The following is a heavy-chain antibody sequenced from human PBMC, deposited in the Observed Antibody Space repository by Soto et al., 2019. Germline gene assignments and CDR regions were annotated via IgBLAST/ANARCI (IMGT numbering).Heavy chain of an antibody. V-gene: IGHV3-23*01. CDR3: AKARYDYVWGSYRSDY. D-gene: IGHD3-16*02. CDR2: ISGSGGST. J-gene: IGHJ4*02. CDR1: GFTFSSYA. Sequence: SLRLSCAASGFTFSSYAMSWVRQAPGKGLEWVSAISGSGGSTYYADSVKGRFTISRDNSKNTLYLQMNSLRAEDTAVYYCAKARYDYVWGSYRSDYWGQGTLVTVSS.